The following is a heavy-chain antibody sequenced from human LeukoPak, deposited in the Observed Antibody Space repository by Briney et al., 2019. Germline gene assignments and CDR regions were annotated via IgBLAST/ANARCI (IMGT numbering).Heavy chain of an antibody. V-gene: IGHV3-20*04. CDR3: ARGGISIFGVVIYMDV. CDR1: GFSFDDYG. Sequence: GGSLSLSCAASGFSFDDYGMSWVRRAPGKGLEWVSGINWNGGSTGYADSVKGRFTISRDNAKNSLSLQMNSLRVEDTALYYCARGGISIFGVVIYMDVWGKGTTVTISS. CDR2: INWNGGST. D-gene: IGHD3-3*01. J-gene: IGHJ6*03.